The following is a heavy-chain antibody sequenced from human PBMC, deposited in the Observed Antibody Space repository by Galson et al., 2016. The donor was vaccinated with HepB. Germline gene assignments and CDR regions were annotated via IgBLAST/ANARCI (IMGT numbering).Heavy chain of an antibody. D-gene: IGHD3-3*01. J-gene: IGHJ4*02. Sequence: SVKVSCKVSGGTFNSHTITWVRQAPGQGLEWMGGILPIFGTTDYAQKFQGRLSIIADESTSTASMELSSLIFEDTAVYFCARAGRIFGVADYFDLWGQGTLVTVSP. CDR3: ARAGRIFGVADYFDL. V-gene: IGHV1-69*13. CDR2: ILPIFGTT. CDR1: GGTFNSHT.